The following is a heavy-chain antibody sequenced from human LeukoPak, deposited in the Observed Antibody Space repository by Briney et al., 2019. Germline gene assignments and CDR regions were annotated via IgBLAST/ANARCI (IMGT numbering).Heavy chain of an antibody. CDR3: ATDRDIVGQLDY. CDR2: INPSGGST. J-gene: IGHJ4*02. CDR1: GYTFTSYY. V-gene: IGHV1-46*01. D-gene: IGHD1-26*01. Sequence: ASVKVSCKASGYTFTSYYMHWVRQAPGQGLEWMGIINPSGGSTSYAQKFQGRVTMTEDTSTDAAYMELSSLRSEDTAVYYCATDRDIVGQLDYWGQRTLVTVSS.